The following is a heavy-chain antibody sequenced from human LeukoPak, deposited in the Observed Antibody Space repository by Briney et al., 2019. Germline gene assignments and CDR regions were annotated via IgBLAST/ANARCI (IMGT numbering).Heavy chain of an antibody. Sequence: GGSLRLSCAASGFTFSSYAMSWVRQAPGKGLEWVSAISGSGGSTYYADSVKGRFTISRDNSKNTLDLQMNSLRAEDTAIYYCAKGSSGWYVSADYWGQGTPVTVSS. J-gene: IGHJ4*02. D-gene: IGHD6-19*01. CDR2: ISGSGGST. CDR3: AKGSSGWYVSADY. CDR1: GFTFSSYA. V-gene: IGHV3-23*01.